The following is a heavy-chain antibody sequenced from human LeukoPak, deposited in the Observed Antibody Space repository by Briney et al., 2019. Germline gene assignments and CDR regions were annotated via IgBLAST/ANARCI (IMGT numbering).Heavy chain of an antibody. J-gene: IGHJ6*02. V-gene: IGHV3-48*03. Sequence: GGSLRLSCAASGFTFSSYEMNWVRQAPGKGLEWVSYISSSGSTIYYADSAKGRFTISRDNAKNSLYLQMNSLRAEDTAVYYCAREGGGYCSSTSCPGGSTATDYYYGMDVWGQGTTVTVSS. CDR1: GFTFSSYE. CDR2: ISSSGSTI. D-gene: IGHD2-2*01. CDR3: AREGGGYCSSTSCPGGSTATDYYYGMDV.